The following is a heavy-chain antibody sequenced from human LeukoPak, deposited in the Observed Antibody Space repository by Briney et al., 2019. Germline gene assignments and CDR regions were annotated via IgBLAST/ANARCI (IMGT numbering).Heavy chain of an antibody. J-gene: IGHJ4*02. D-gene: IGHD3-22*01. CDR3: ASDAFYDSGGYYYY. CDR2: VHYSGST. CDR1: DGSISTPTYY. Sequence: SETLSLTCTVSDGSISTPTYYWGWIRQPPGEGLEWIGSVHYSGSTYYNPSLKSRVTISVDTSKNQFSLKLSSVTAADTAVYYCASDAFYDSGGYYYYWGQGTLVTVSS. V-gene: IGHV4-39*07.